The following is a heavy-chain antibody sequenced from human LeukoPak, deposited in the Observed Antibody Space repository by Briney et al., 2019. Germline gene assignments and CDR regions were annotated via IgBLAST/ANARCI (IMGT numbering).Heavy chain of an antibody. CDR1: GDSVSSNSAA. CDR2: TYYRSKWYN. Sequence: SQALSLTCAISGDSVSSNSAAWNWIRQSPSRGLEWLGRTYYRSKWYNDYAVSVKSRITINPDTSKNQFSLQLNSVTPEDTAVYYCARDPVGYCSGGSCWTRGWFDPWGQGTLVTVSS. J-gene: IGHJ5*02. V-gene: IGHV6-1*01. D-gene: IGHD2-15*01. CDR3: ARDPVGYCSGGSCWTRGWFDP.